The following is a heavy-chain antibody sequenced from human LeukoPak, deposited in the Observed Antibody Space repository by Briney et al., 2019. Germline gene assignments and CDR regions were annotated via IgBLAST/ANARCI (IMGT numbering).Heavy chain of an antibody. CDR3: ARSSGRSPFDM. V-gene: IGHV3-66*01. Sequence: PGGSLRLSCAASGFTLSSNYMNWVRQAPGKGLEWVSVIYSGGSTYYADSVKGRFTISRDNSKNTLYLQMNSLRAEDTAVYYCARSSGRSPFDMWGQGTMVTVSS. CDR1: GFTLSSNY. J-gene: IGHJ3*02. CDR2: IYSGGST. D-gene: IGHD6-19*01.